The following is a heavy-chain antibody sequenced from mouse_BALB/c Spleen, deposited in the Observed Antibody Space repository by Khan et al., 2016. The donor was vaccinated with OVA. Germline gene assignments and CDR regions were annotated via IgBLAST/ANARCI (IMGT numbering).Heavy chain of an antibody. Sequence: EVELVESGGGLVKPGGSLKLSCAASGFTFSNYAMSWVRQSPEKRLEWVASISSGDSNYYPDSVKGRFTISRDNARNILYLQMSSLRSDDTAMYYCARDYWFAYWGQGTLVTVSA. CDR2: ISSGDSN. CDR1: GFTFSNYA. CDR3: ARDYWFAY. J-gene: IGHJ3*01. V-gene: IGHV5-6-5*01.